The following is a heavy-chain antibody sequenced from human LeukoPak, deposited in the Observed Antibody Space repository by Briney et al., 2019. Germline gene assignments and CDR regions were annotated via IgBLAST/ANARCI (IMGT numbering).Heavy chain of an antibody. CDR3: ARRRPYSYGYYFDY. J-gene: IGHJ4*02. D-gene: IGHD5-18*01. CDR1: GDSFSSGYY. V-gene: IGHV4-38-2*01. CDR2: IYHSGST. Sequence: SETLSLTCSVSGDSFSSGYYWGWIRQPPGRGLEWIGTIYHSGSTYYNPSLKSRVTISVDTSKNQFSLKLSSVTAADTAVYYCARRRPYSYGYYFDYWGQGTLVTVSS.